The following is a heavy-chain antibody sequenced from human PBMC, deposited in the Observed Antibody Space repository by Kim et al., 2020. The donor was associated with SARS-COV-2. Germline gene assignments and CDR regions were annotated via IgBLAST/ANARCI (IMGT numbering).Heavy chain of an antibody. Sequence: ASVKVSCKASGYTFTDYTLHWVRQAPGQGLEWMGWINAGNGNTKYSQKFQGRVTFTRDTSASSAYMGLGSLRSEDTAVYYCARGEGGYCNNKNVGLRPLDPWGQGTQVTVSS. V-gene: IGHV1-3*01. CDR1: GYTFTDYT. CDR2: INAGNGNT. D-gene: IGHD2-8*01. J-gene: IGHJ5*02. CDR3: ARGEGGYCNNKNVGLRPLDP.